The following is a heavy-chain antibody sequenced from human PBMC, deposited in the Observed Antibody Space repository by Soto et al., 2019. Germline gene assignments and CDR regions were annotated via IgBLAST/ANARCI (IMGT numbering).Heavy chain of an antibody. Sequence: QVQLVQSGAEVKKPGASVKVSCKASGYTFTSYYMHWVRQAPEQGLEWMGIINPSGGSTSYAQKFQGRVTMTRDTSTSTVYMELSSLRSEDTAVYYCARVYPSDTRYGYVGNNWFDPWGQGTLVTVSS. J-gene: IGHJ5*02. CDR3: ARVYPSDTRYGYVGNNWFDP. CDR2: INPSGGST. CDR1: GYTFTSYY. D-gene: IGHD5-18*01. V-gene: IGHV1-46*03.